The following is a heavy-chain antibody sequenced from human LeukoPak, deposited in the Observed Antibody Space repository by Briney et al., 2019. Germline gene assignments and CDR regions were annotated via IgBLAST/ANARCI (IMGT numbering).Heavy chain of an antibody. CDR2: IYYSGST. CDR1: GGSISSYY. CDR3: ARMNADYYDSSGYYYDAFDI. D-gene: IGHD3-22*01. V-gene: IGHV4-59*01. J-gene: IGHJ3*02. Sequence: PSETLSLTCTVSGGSISSYYWSWIRQPPGKGLEWIGYIYYSGSTNYNPSLKSRVTISVDTSKNQFSLKLSSVTAADTAVYYCARMNADYYDSSGYYYDAFDIWGQGTMVTVSS.